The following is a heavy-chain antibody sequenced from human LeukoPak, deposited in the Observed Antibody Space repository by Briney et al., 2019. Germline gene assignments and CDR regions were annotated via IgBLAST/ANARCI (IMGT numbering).Heavy chain of an antibody. J-gene: IGHJ4*02. Sequence: PSETLSLTCSVSGASISSHYWSWIRQPPGKGLEWIGYIHYSGSTNCNPSLKSRVTISPDTSKNQFSLKLTSVTAADTAVYYCSRAGTGFNTPGAYWGQGTLVTVSS. D-gene: IGHD3/OR15-3a*01. CDR3: SRAGTGFNTPGAY. V-gene: IGHV4-59*11. CDR2: IHYSGST. CDR1: GASISSHY.